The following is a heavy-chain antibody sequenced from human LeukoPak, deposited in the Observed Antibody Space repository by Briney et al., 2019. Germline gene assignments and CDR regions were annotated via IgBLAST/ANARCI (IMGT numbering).Heavy chain of an antibody. CDR3: AKREYFQH. V-gene: IGHV3-23*01. CDR2: SSGSGGST. J-gene: IGHJ1*01. Sequence: GGSLRLSCAASGFTFSSYWMHWVREVPGKGLVWVSASSGSGGSTYYADSVKGRFTISRDNSKNTLYLHMNSLRAEDTAVYYCAKREYFQHWGQGTLVTVSS. CDR1: GFTFSSYW.